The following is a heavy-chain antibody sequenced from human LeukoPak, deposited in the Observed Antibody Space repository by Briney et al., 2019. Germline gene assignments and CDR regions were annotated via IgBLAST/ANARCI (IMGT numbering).Heavy chain of an antibody. CDR2: ISYDGSNK. J-gene: IGHJ3*02. Sequence: SGGSLRLSCAASGFTFSSYAMHWVRQAPGKGLEWVAVISYDGSNKYYADSVKGRFTISRDNSENTLYLQMNSLRAEDTAVYYCARDLVVPTSSSIWGQGTMVTGSS. CDR3: ARDLVVPTSSSI. V-gene: IGHV3-30-3*01. D-gene: IGHD2-2*01. CDR1: GFTFSSYA.